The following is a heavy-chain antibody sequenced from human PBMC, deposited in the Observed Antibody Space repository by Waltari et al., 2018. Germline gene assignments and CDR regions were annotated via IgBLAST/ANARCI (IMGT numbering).Heavy chain of an antibody. CDR1: GYSFTSYW. Sequence: EVQLVQSGAEVKKPGASLKISCKGSGYSFTSYWTGWVRQMPGKGLEWMGIIYPGDSDTRYSPSFQGQVTISADKSISTAYLQWSSLKASDTAMYYCARTPPPYYGSGSYYVGPDYWGQGTLVTVSS. CDR2: IYPGDSDT. V-gene: IGHV5-51*01. J-gene: IGHJ4*02. CDR3: ARTPPPYYGSGSYYVGPDY. D-gene: IGHD3-10*01.